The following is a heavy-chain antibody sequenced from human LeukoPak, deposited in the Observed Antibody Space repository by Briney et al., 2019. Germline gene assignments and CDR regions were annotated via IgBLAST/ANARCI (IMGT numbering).Heavy chain of an antibody. CDR3: ARLGGGSSWSNFDY. V-gene: IGHV1-2*02. Sequence: ASVKVFCKTSGYTFTGYYMHWVRQAPGQGLEWMGWISPNSGATNYAQKFQARVTMTGDTSISTAYMELSSLRSDDTAVYYCARLGGGSSWSNFDYWGQGTLVTVSS. CDR1: GYTFTGYY. CDR2: ISPNSGAT. J-gene: IGHJ4*02. D-gene: IGHD6-13*01.